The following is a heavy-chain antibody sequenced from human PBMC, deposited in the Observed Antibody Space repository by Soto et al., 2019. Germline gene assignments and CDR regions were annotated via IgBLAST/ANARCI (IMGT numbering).Heavy chain of an antibody. D-gene: IGHD2-2*01. CDR1: GDSVSSGSYY. V-gene: IGHV4-61*01. CDR2: LYYTGTT. J-gene: IGHJ6*02. CDR3: ARTFCSTTSCQAHGMDV. Sequence: QVQLQESGPGLVKPSETLSLTCTVSGDSVSSGSYYWTWIRQPPGKGLEWIGYLYYTGTTNYNPSLKSRVTMSLDTSSNQFSLRLSSVTAAVTAVYFCARTFCSTTSCQAHGMDVWGQGTSVTVSS.